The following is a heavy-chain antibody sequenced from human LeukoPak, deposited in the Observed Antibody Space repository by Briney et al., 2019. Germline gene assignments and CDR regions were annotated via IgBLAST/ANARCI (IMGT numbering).Heavy chain of an antibody. V-gene: IGHV3-30*03. J-gene: IGHJ3*01. D-gene: IGHD3-10*01. CDR2: ISYDGSDR. CDR1: GFTFSSYA. CDR3: IKVGPTASGNYHAFDV. Sequence: GGSLRLSCATSGFTFSSYAMSWVRQAPGKGLEWVSVISYDGSDRKYAESVRGRFIISRDNSNNMVYLQMNTVRVDDTAVYYCIKVGPTASGNYHAFDVWGQGITVIVSS.